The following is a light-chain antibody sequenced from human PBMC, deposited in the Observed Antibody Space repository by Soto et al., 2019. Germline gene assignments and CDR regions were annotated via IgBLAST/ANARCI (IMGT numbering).Light chain of an antibody. CDR2: GAS. CDR3: QQRSSWPLT. J-gene: IGKJ4*02. V-gene: IGKV3D-20*02. Sequence: DIVLTQSPGTLYLSPGERATLSCRASQSVSSGYLAWYQQRPGQAPRLLIYGASTRATGIPDRFSGSGSGTDFTLTISSLEPEDFAVYFCQQRSSWPLTFGGGTKVDIK. CDR1: QSVSSGY.